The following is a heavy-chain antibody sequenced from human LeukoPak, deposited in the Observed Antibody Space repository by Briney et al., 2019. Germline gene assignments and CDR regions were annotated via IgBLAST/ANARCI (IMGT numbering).Heavy chain of an antibody. CDR2: IYYSGNT. V-gene: IGHV4-39*01. D-gene: IGHD3-10*01. J-gene: IGHJ4*02. CDR1: GGSISSSSYY. Sequence: SETLSLTCTVSGGSISSSSYYWGWIRQPPGKGLEWLGSIYYSGNTYNNPSLKSRVTISVDTSKNQFSLKLSSVTAADTAVYYCARHVSMVRGIIIGFDYWGQGTLVTVSS. CDR3: ARHVSMVRGIIIGFDY.